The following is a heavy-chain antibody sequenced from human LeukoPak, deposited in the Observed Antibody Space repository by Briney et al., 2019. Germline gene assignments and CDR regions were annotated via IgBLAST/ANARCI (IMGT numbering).Heavy chain of an antibody. CDR3: AKAASGNWNDVSDY. CDR2: IGGRGVST. Sequence: AGGSLRLSCSASGFTFSSYAMHWVRQAPGKGLEWVSAIGGRGVSTSYADSVRGRFTISRDNSKNTLYLQMNSLRAEDTAVYYCAKAASGNWNDVSDYWGQGTLVTVSS. J-gene: IGHJ4*02. CDR1: GFTFSSYA. D-gene: IGHD1-1*01. V-gene: IGHV3-23*01.